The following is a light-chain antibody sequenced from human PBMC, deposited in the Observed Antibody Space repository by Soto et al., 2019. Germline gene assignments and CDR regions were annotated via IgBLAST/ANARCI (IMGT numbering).Light chain of an antibody. V-gene: IGKV1-33*01. J-gene: IGKJ4*01. CDR3: QQCDNLPPT. Sequence: DIQMPQSPSSLSAAVGDRVTITYQSSQDISNYLNWYQQKPGKAPKLLIYDASNLEIGVPSRFSGSGSGTALTFTIGSLQPEDTATYYSQQCDNLPPTSGGGTKVEIK. CDR1: QDISNY. CDR2: DAS.